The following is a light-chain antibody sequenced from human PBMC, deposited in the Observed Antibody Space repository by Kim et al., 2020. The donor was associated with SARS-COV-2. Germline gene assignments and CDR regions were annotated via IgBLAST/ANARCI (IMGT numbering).Light chain of an antibody. V-gene: IGKV3-20*01. Sequence: EIVLTQSPGTLSLSPGERATLSCRASQSVSSNYLAWYQQKPGQAPRLLIYDASSRATGIPDRFSGSGSGTDFTLTISRLEPEDFAVYYCQQNGSSPPQVFGQGTKVDIK. CDR2: DAS. CDR3: QQNGSSPPQV. CDR1: QSVSSNY. J-gene: IGKJ1*01.